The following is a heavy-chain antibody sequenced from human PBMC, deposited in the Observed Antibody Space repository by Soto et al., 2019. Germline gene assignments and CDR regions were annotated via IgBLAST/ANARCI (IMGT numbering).Heavy chain of an antibody. V-gene: IGHV1-69*01. CDR3: ARDGSMEMATTTSFDY. J-gene: IGHJ4*02. Sequence: QVQLVQSGAEVKKPGSSVKVSCKGSGGTFSSYAISWVRQAPGQGLEWMGGIIPIFGTANYAQKFQGRVTITADESTSTAYMELSSLRSEDTAVYCCARDGSMEMATTTSFDYWGQGTLVTVSS. CDR1: GGTFSSYA. CDR2: IIPIFGTA. D-gene: IGHD5-12*01.